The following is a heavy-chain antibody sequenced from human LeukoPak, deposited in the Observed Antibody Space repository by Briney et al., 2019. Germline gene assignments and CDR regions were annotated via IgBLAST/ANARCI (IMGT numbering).Heavy chain of an antibody. CDR3: ARGAYGSGSYGDNWFDP. D-gene: IGHD3-10*01. CDR1: GFTFSNYS. J-gene: IGHJ5*02. V-gene: IGHV3-21*01. Sequence: SGGSLRLSCAASGFTFSNYSVNWVRQAPGKGLEWVSSISSSSSYIYYADSVKGRFTISRDNAKNSLYLQMNSLRAEDTAVYYCARGAYGSGSYGDNWFDPWGQGTLVTVSS. CDR2: ISSSSSYI.